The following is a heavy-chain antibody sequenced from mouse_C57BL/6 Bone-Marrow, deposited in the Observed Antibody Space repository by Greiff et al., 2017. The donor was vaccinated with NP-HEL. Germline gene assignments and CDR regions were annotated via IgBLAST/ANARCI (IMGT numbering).Heavy chain of an antibody. V-gene: IGHV1-55*01. D-gene: IGHD3-2*02. CDR3: ARGRSTAQATGYYAKDY. Sequence: QVQLQQPGAELVKPGASVKMSCKASGYTFTSYWITWVKQRPGQGLEWIGDIYPGSGSTNYNEKFKSKATLTVDTSSSTAYMQLSSLTSEDSAVYYCARGRSTAQATGYYAKDYWGQGTSVTVST. CDR2: IYPGSGST. CDR1: GYTFTSYW. J-gene: IGHJ4*01.